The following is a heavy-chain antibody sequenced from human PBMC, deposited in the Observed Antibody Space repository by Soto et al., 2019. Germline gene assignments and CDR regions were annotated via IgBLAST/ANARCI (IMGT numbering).Heavy chain of an antibody. CDR1: GFTFSSYS. Sequence: EVQLVESGGGLVKPGGSLRLSCAASGFTFSSYSMNCVRQAPGKGLEWFSSISSSSSYIYYADSVKGRFTISRDNAQNSLYLQMNSLRAEDPAVYYCARAHRDVLRYFGPDYYYMDVWGKGTTVTVSS. CDR3: ARAHRDVLRYFGPDYYYMDV. V-gene: IGHV3-21*01. J-gene: IGHJ6*03. CDR2: ISSSSSYI. D-gene: IGHD3-9*01.